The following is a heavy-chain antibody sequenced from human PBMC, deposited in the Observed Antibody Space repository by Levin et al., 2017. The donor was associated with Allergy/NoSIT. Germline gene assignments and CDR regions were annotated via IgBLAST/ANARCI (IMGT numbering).Heavy chain of an antibody. V-gene: IGHV3-33*01. J-gene: IGHJ3*01. D-gene: IGHD1-26*01. CDR1: GFRFSSYG. Sequence: GGSLRLSCEASGFRFSSYGMHWVRQAPGKGLEWVAFIWHDGSNKYYADSVKGRFTISRDNSKSTLYLQMNSLRVEDTAVYYCARIPGSPTQWEVLSDAFDVWGQGTVVTVSS. CDR2: IWHDGSNK. CDR3: ARIPGSPTQWEVLSDAFDV.